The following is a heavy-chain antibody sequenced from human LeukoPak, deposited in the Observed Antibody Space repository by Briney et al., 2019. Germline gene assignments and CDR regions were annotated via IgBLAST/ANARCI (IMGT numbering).Heavy chain of an antibody. CDR3: ARGLQGEGVLDY. Sequence: SETLSLTCTVSGGSISGSYWNWIRQPPGKGLEWIGYIYYSGSTNYNPSLKSRVTLSLDTSKNQFSLKLSSVTAADTAVYYCARGLQGEGVLDYWGQGTLVTVSS. CDR1: GGSISGSY. J-gene: IGHJ4*02. D-gene: IGHD3-16*01. CDR2: IYYSGST. V-gene: IGHV4-59*01.